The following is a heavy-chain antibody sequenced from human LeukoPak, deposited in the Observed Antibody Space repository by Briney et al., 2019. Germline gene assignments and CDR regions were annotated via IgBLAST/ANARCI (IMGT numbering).Heavy chain of an antibody. J-gene: IGHJ6*03. V-gene: IGHV3-21*01. CDR1: GFTFGSYS. CDR2: ISTSSSYI. D-gene: IGHD4-11*01. CDR3: ARSQKTTVIDYMDV. Sequence: GGSLRLSCAASGFTFGSYSMNWVRQAPGKGLEWVSFISTSSSYIYYADSVKGRFTISRDNAMNSLYLQMNSLRAEDTAVYYCARSQKTTVIDYMDVWGKGTTVTVSS.